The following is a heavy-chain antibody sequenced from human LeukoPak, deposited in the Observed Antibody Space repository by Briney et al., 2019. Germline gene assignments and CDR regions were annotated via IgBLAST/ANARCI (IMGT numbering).Heavy chain of an antibody. CDR2: IYYSGSA. D-gene: IGHD5-18*01. J-gene: IGHJ4*02. V-gene: IGHV4-39*01. CDR3: TRIRGYSYGYIGY. Sequence: SETLSLTCTASGGSISSNNYYWGWIRRPPGKGLEWIGSIYYSGSAYYNPSLKSRVTISVDTPKNQFSLRLSSVTAADAALYYCTRIRGYSYGYIGYWGQGTLVTVSS. CDR1: GGSISSNNYY.